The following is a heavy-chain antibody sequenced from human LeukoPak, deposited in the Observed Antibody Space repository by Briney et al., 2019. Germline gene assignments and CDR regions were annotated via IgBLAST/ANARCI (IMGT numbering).Heavy chain of an antibody. Sequence: GGSLRLSCAASGFTFRSYWMHWVRHAPGKGLVWVSRIKSDGSSTIYADSAKGRFTISRDNAKNTLYLQMNSLRAEDTAVYYCTRTYYYDSIDYFDYWGQGALVTVSS. V-gene: IGHV3-74*01. J-gene: IGHJ4*02. CDR3: TRTYYYDSIDYFDY. D-gene: IGHD3-22*01. CDR1: GFTFRSYW. CDR2: IKSDGSST.